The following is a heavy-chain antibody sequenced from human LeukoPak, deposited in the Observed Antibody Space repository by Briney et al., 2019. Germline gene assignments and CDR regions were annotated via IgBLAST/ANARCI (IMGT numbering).Heavy chain of an antibody. CDR2: ISSSSSYI. CDR1: GFTFSSYS. Sequence: GGSLRLSCAASGFTFSSYSMNWVRQAPGKGLEWVSSISSSSSYIYYADSVKGRFTISRDNAKNSLYLQMNSLGAEDTAVYYCARLLLWFGELSPFDYWGQGTLVTVSS. J-gene: IGHJ4*02. CDR3: ARLLLWFGELSPFDY. D-gene: IGHD3-10*01. V-gene: IGHV3-21*01.